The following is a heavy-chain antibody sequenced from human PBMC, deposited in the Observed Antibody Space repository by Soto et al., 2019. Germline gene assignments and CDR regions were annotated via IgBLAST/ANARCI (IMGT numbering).Heavy chain of an antibody. V-gene: IGHV3-23*01. CDR3: AKQVRGTASSANYFDS. CDR2: ISGGGGST. CDR1: GFTFINYA. J-gene: IGHJ4*02. D-gene: IGHD6-6*01. Sequence: GGSLRLSCAASGFTFINYAMSWVRQAPGKGLEWVSAISGGGGSTYYADSVKGRFSISRDNSNNTLYLQMNSLRDEDTAVYYCAKQVRGTASSANYFDSWGQGTLVTVLL.